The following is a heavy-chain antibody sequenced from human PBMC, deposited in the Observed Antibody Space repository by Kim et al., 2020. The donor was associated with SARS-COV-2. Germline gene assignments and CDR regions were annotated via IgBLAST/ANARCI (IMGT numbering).Heavy chain of an antibody. Sequence: ASVKVSCKASGYTFTSYYMHWVRQAPGQGLEWMGIINPSGGSTSYAQKFQGRVTMTRDTSTSTIYMELSSLRSEDTAVYYCARDQPYYDFWSGPPGYGMDVGGQGPTVTVSS. J-gene: IGHJ6*02. V-gene: IGHV1-46*01. CDR2: INPSGGST. D-gene: IGHD3-3*01. CDR1: GYTFTSYY. CDR3: ARDQPYYDFWSGPPGYGMDV.